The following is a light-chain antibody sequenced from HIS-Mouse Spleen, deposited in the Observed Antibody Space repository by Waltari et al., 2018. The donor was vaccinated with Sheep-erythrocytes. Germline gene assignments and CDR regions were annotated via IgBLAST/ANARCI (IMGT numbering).Light chain of an antibody. CDR2: WAS. CDR1: QSVLYRSNNKNY. V-gene: IGKV4-1*01. J-gene: IGKJ4*01. CDR3: QQYYSTLT. Sequence: DLVMTQSPDSLAVSLGARATINCKSSQSVLYRSNNKNYLAWYQQKPGQPPKLLIYWASTRESGVPDRFSGSGSGTDFTLTISSLQAEDVAVYYCQQYYSTLTFGGGTKVEIK.